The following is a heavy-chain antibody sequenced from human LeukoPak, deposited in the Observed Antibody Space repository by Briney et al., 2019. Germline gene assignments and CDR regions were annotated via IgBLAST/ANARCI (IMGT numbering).Heavy chain of an antibody. CDR3: ARGSSSSERKYYYYYYYMDV. J-gene: IGHJ6*03. V-gene: IGHV1-2*02. Sequence: ASVKVSCKASGYTFTGYYMHWVRQAPGQGLEWMGWINPNSGGTNYAQKFQGRVTMTRDTSISTAYMELSSLRSEDMAVYYCARGSSSSERKYYYYYYYMDVWGKGTTVTVSS. D-gene: IGHD6-6*01. CDR2: INPNSGGT. CDR1: GYTFTGYY.